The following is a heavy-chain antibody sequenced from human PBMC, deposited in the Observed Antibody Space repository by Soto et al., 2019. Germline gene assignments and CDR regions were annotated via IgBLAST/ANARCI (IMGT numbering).Heavy chain of an antibody. CDR2: IYYSGST. Sequence: SETLSLTCTVSGGSISSYYWSWIRQPPGKGLEWIGYIYYSGSTNYNPSLKSRVTISVDTSKNQFSLKLSSVTAADTAVYYCARVEVVAATRFWFDPWGQGTLVTVSS. CDR3: ARVEVVAATRFWFDP. CDR1: GGSISSYY. D-gene: IGHD2-15*01. V-gene: IGHV4-59*01. J-gene: IGHJ5*02.